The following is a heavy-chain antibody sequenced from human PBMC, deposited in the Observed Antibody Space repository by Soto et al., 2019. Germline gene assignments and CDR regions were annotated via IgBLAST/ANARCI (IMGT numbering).Heavy chain of an antibody. CDR3: ARGVSGYSGYDLPYYYYSGMDV. CDR2: ISAYNGNT. J-gene: IGHJ6*02. V-gene: IGHV1-18*04. Sequence: ASVKVSCKASGYTFTSYGISWVRQAPGQGLEWMGWISAYNGNTNYAQKLQGRVTMTTDTSTSTAYMELRSLRSDDTAVYYCARGVSGYSGYDLPYYYYSGMDVWGQGTTVTVSS. CDR1: GYTFTSYG. D-gene: IGHD5-12*01.